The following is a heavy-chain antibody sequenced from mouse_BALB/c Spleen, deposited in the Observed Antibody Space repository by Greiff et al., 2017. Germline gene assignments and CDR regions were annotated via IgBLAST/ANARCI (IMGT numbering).Heavy chain of an antibody. J-gene: IGHJ3*01. D-gene: IGHD2-2*01. V-gene: IGHV1S132*01. Sequence: VQLQQSGAELVKPGASVKLSCKTSGYTFTSYWIQWVKQRPGQGLGWIGEIFPGTGTTYYNEKFKGKATLTIDTSSSTAYMQLSSLTSEDSAVYFCARRYYGYDGFAYWGQGTLVTVSA. CDR3: ARRYYGYDGFAY. CDR2: IFPGTGTT. CDR1: GYTFTSYW.